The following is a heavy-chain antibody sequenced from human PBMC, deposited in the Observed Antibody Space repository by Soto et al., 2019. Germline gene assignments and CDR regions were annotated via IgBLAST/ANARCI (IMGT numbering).Heavy chain of an antibody. CDR1: GGSVSSGSYY. D-gene: IGHD3-22*01. CDR2: IYYSGST. V-gene: IGHV4-61*01. J-gene: IGHJ3*02. CDR3: ARELGYYYDSSGTPSLDAFDI. Sequence: SETLSLTCTVSGGSVSSGSYYWSWIRQPPGKGLEWIGYIYYSGSTNYNPSLKSRVTISVDTSKNQFSLKLSSVTAADTAVYYCARELGYYYDSSGTPSLDAFDIWGQGTMVTVSS.